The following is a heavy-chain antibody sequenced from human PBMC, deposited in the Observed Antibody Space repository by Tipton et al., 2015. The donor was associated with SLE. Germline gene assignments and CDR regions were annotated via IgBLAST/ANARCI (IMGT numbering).Heavy chain of an antibody. CDR2: INHSGST. Sequence: TLSLTCDVSGYSISSCYSWSWFRQPPGMRVEWIGEINHSGSTNYNPPHKSRVTISVDTSKNQFSLKLSSVTAADTAVYYCAHSTIFGVVPHGWFDPWGQGTLVTVSS. J-gene: IGHJ5*02. CDR3: AHSTIFGVVPHGWFDP. V-gene: IGHV4-4*02. D-gene: IGHD3-3*01. CDR1: GYSISSCYS.